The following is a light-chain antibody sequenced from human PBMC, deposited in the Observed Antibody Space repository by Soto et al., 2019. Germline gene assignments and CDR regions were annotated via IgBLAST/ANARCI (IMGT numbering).Light chain of an antibody. CDR2: GAS. V-gene: IGKV3-20*01. CDR1: QSVSSNY. CDR3: QQYGRSPMFT. Sequence: EIVLTQSPGTLSLSPGERATLSCRASQSVSSNYLAWYQQKPGQAPRLLIYGASRGAAGIPDRFSGSGSGKDFTLTISRLGPEDFELYFCQQYGRSPMFTFGQGTKLEIK. J-gene: IGKJ2*01.